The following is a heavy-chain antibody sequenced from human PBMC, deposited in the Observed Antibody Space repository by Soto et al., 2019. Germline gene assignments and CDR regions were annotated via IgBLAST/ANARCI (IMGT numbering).Heavy chain of an antibody. CDR3: AKDSSYLVVGGTFEY. D-gene: IGHD2-15*01. Sequence: EVQLLESGGGLVQPGGSLRLSCAASGFTFNSYAMSWVRQAPGKGLEWVSGISASGGSTYYADSVKGRFTISRDNSKNTMYVQMNSLRAEDTALYYCAKDSSYLVVGGTFEYWGQGTLVTVSS. V-gene: IGHV3-23*01. CDR1: GFTFNSYA. J-gene: IGHJ4*02. CDR2: ISASGGST.